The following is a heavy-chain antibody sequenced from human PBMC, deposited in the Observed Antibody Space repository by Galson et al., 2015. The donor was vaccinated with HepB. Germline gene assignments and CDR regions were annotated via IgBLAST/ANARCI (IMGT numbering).Heavy chain of an antibody. D-gene: IGHD5-18*01. CDR1: GFTFSSYA. CDR3: ARAAMVNDAFDI. J-gene: IGHJ3*02. Sequence: SLRLSCAASGFTFSSYAMHWVRQAPGKGLEWVAVISYDGSNKYYADSVKGRFTISRDNSKNTLYLQMNSLRAEDTAVYYCARAAMVNDAFDIWGQGTMVTVSS. V-gene: IGHV3-30*04. CDR2: ISYDGSNK.